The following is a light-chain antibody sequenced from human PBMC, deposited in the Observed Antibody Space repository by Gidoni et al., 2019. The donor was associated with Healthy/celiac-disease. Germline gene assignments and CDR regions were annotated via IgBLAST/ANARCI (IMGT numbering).Light chain of an antibody. Sequence: QSALTQPASASGSPGQSITISCTGTSSDVGGYNYVSWYQQHPGQAPKLMIYDVSNRPSGVSNRFSGSKSGNTASLTISGLQAEDEADYYCSSYTSSIVVFGGGTKLTVL. CDR1: SSDVGGYNY. CDR2: DVS. V-gene: IGLV2-14*01. J-gene: IGLJ2*01. CDR3: SSYTSSIVV.